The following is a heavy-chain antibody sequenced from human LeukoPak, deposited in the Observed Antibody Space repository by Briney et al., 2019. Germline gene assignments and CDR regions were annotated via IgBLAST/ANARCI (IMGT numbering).Heavy chain of an antibody. Sequence: SETLSLTCTVSGGSISSYDWSWIRQPPGKGLEWIGYIYYSGSTNYNPSLKSRVTISADTSKNQFSLKLSSVTAADTAVYYCARDRRTVTEDDAFDIWGQGTMVTVSS. CDR3: ARDRRTVTEDDAFDI. CDR2: IYYSGST. V-gene: IGHV4-59*01. CDR1: GGSISSYD. J-gene: IGHJ3*02. D-gene: IGHD4-17*01.